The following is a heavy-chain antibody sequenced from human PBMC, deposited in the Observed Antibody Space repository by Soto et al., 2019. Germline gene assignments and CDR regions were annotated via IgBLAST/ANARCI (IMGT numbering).Heavy chain of an antibody. J-gene: IGHJ6*02. CDR3: ARGYCTNGVCYYYYYYGMDV. Sequence: ASVKVSCKASGYTFTGYYMHWVRQAPGQGLEWVGWINPNSGGTNYAQKFQGWVTMTRDTSISTAYMELSRLRSDDTAVYYCARGYCTNGVCYYYYYYGMDVWGQGTTVTGSS. D-gene: IGHD2-8*01. V-gene: IGHV1-2*04. CDR1: GYTFTGYY. CDR2: INPNSGGT.